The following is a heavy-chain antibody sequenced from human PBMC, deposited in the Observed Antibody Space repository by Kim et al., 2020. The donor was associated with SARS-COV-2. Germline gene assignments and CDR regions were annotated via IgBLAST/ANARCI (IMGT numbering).Heavy chain of an antibody. Sequence: ASVKVSCKASGYTFTSYAMHWVRQAPGQRLEWMGWINAGNGNTKYSQKFQGRVTITRDTSASTAYMELSSLRSEDTAVYYCARGRVGATQHFDYWGQGTLVTVSS. V-gene: IGHV1-3*01. CDR2: INAGNGNT. CDR3: ARGRVGATQHFDY. J-gene: IGHJ4*02. CDR1: GYTFTSYA. D-gene: IGHD1-26*01.